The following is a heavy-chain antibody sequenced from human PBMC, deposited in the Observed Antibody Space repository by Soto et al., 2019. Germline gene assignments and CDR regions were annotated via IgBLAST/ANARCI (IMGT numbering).Heavy chain of an antibody. V-gene: IGHV3-23*01. Sequence: GGSLRLSCAASGFTFSSYAMSWVRQAPGKGLEWVSAISGSGGSTYYADSVKGRFTISRDNSKNTLYLQMNSLRAEDTAVYYCARALDYYDSSGYHYYYYGMDVWGQGTTVTVSS. CDR1: GFTFSSYA. CDR3: ARALDYYDSSGYHYYYYGMDV. CDR2: ISGSGGST. J-gene: IGHJ6*02. D-gene: IGHD3-22*01.